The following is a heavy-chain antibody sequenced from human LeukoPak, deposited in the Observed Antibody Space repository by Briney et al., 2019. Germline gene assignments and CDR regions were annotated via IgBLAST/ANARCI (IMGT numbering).Heavy chain of an antibody. J-gene: IGHJ4*02. CDR1: GYTFTGYY. CDR3: ARFNYDYVWGSYTD. Sequence: ASVKVSCKASGYTFTGYYIHWVRQAPGQGLEWMGWIDPNSGDTNYAQKFQGRVTMTSDTSITTAYMELSRLRSEDTAVYYCARFNYDYVWGSYTDWGQGTLVTVSS. V-gene: IGHV1-2*02. D-gene: IGHD3-16*01. CDR2: IDPNSGDT.